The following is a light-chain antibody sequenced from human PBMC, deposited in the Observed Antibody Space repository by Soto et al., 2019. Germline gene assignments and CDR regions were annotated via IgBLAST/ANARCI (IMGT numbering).Light chain of an antibody. V-gene: IGKV3-20*01. CDR1: QSVLSNY. Sequence: EIVLTQSPGTQSLSPGERATLSCMASQSVLSNYVAWYHQKPGQAPRLLISGASTRAAGIPDRFSGSGSGTDCTLTISSLEPEDVAVYYCQQYGKLPITFGQGTRLEIK. CDR3: QQYGKLPIT. CDR2: GAS. J-gene: IGKJ5*01.